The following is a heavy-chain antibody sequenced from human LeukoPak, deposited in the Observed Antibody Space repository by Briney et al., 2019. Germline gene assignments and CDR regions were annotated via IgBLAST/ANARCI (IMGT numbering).Heavy chain of an antibody. V-gene: IGHV4-34*01. CDR3: ARGLIYRGPAVDY. J-gene: IGHJ4*02. D-gene: IGHD2-8*01. Sequence: SETLSLTCAVYGGSFSGYYWSWIRQPPGKGLEWIGEINHSGSINYNPSLKSRVTISVDTSKNQFSLKLSSVTAADTAVYYCARGLIYRGPAVDYWGQGTLVTVSS. CDR1: GGSFSGYY. CDR2: INHSGSI.